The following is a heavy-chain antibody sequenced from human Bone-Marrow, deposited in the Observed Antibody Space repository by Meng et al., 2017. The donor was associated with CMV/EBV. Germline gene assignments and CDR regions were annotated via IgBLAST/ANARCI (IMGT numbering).Heavy chain of an antibody. CDR1: GFTFSSYA. CDR2: ISGSGGST. CDR3: AREPSRGMDV. Sequence: GESLKISCAASGFTFSSYAMSCVRQAPGKGLEWVSAISGSGGSTYYADSVKGRFTISRDNSKNTLYLQMNSLRAEDTAVYYCAREPSRGMDVWGQGTTVTVSS. J-gene: IGHJ6*02. V-gene: IGHV3-23*01.